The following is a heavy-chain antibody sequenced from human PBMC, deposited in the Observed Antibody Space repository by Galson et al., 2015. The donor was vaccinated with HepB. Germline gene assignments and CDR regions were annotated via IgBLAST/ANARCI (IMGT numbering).Heavy chain of an antibody. V-gene: IGHV3-30-3*01. CDR1: GFTFSSYA. Sequence: SLRLSCAASGFTFSSYAMHWVRQAPGKGLEWVAVISYDGSNKYYADSVKGRFTISRDNSKNTLYLQMNSLRAEDTAVYYCAREQQLSSFDYWGQGTLVTVSS. D-gene: IGHD6-13*01. CDR3: AREQQLSSFDY. J-gene: IGHJ4*02. CDR2: ISYDGSNK.